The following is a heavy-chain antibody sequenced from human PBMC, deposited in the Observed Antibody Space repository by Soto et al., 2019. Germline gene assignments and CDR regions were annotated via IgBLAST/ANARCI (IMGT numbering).Heavy chain of an antibody. Sequence: QVQLQESGPGLVKPSQTLSLTCTVSGGSISSGGYYWSWIRQHPGKGLEWIGYIYYSGSTYYNPSLKSRVTISVDTSKHQFSLKLSSVTAADPAVYYCTRDLRENYYYYMDVWGKGTTVTVSS. V-gene: IGHV4-31*03. CDR3: TRDLRENYYYYMDV. CDR1: GGSISSGGYY. J-gene: IGHJ6*03. CDR2: IYYSGST.